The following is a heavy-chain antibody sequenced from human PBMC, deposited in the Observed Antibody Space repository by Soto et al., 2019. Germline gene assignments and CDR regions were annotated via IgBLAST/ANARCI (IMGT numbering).Heavy chain of an antibody. V-gene: IGHV1-46*01. D-gene: IGHD4-4*01. CDR2: VNPTSGGT. CDR3: ARGMATVTSDAVDL. J-gene: IGHJ3*01. Sequence: QVQLVQSGAEVKKPGASVKVSCKASGYTFTSYYMHWVRQAPGQGLEWMGIVNPTSGGTHYAQKFEGRVTMTRDTATGTVCMDVSSLRSEDTAVYYCARGMATVTSDAVDLWGQGTMVTVSS. CDR1: GYTFTSYY.